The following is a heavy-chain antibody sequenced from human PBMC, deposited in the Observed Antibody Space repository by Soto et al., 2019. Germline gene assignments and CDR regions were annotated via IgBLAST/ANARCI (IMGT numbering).Heavy chain of an antibody. V-gene: IGHV3-7*01. J-gene: IGHJ6*02. D-gene: IGHD6-13*01. Sequence: EVQLVESGGGLVQPGGSLRLSCVDSGFTFSSYWMSWVRQAPVKGLEWVGNIKQDGSEENYVDSVKGRFTISRDNAKNSMYLQMNSLRVEDTAVYYCARIAASGRGWDVCGQVTTVVVSS. CDR1: GFTFSSYW. CDR2: IKQDGSEE. CDR3: ARIAASGRGWDV.